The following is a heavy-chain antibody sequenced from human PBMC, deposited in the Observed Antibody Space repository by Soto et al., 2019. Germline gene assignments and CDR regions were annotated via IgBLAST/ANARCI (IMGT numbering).Heavy chain of an antibody. V-gene: IGHV5-10-1*01. Sequence: PGASLKISCKGSGYSFTSYWISWVRQMPGKGLEWMGRFDPSDSYTNYSPSFQGHVTISADKSISTAYLQWSSLKASDTAMYYCARPVSRYCSSTSCYTRENYGMDVWGQGTTVTVSS. CDR1: GYSFTSYW. CDR3: ARPVSRYCSSTSCYTRENYGMDV. J-gene: IGHJ6*02. D-gene: IGHD2-2*02. CDR2: FDPSDSYT.